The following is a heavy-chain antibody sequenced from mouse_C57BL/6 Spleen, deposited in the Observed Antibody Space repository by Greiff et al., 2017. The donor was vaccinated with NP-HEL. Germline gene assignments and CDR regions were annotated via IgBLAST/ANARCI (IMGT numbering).Heavy chain of an antibody. CDR3: ARFHDYDGLNY. CDR2: IDPSDSET. D-gene: IGHD2-4*01. Sequence: QVHVKQPGAELVRPGSSVKLSCKASGYTFTSYWMHWVKQRPIQGLEWIGNIDPSDSETHYNQKFKDKATLTVDKSSSTAYMQLSSLTSEDSAVYYCARFHDYDGLNYWGQGTTLTVSS. CDR1: GYTFTSYW. V-gene: IGHV1-52*01. J-gene: IGHJ2*01.